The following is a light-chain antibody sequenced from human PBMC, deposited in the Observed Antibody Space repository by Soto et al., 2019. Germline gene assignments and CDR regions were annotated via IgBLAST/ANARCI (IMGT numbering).Light chain of an antibody. J-gene: IGLJ1*01. Sequence: QSVLTQPASVSGSPGQSITISCTGTSSDVGGYDFVSWYQQHPLKAPKLILYEVSNRPSGVSSRFSGSKSGNTASLTISGLQAEDEADYYCTSYTGRSGDVFGTGTKLTVL. CDR2: EVS. CDR1: SSDVGGYDF. CDR3: TSYTGRSGDV. V-gene: IGLV2-14*01.